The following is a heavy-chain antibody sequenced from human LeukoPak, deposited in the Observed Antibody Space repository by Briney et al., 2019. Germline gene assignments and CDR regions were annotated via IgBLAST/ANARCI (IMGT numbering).Heavy chain of an antibody. D-gene: IGHD3-10*01. J-gene: IGHJ5*02. Sequence: GGSLRLSCAASGFTFSSYAVSWVRQAPGKGLEWVSAISGSGGSTYYADSVKGRFTMSRDNSKNTLYLQMNSLRAEDTAVYYCAKDSGLLWFGEFTTNWFDPWGQGTLVTVSS. CDR3: AKDSGLLWFGEFTTNWFDP. V-gene: IGHV3-23*01. CDR1: GFTFSSYA. CDR2: ISGSGGST.